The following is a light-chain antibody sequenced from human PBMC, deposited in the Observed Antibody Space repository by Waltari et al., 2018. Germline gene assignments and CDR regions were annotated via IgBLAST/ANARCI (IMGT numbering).Light chain of an antibody. J-gene: IGKJ2*01. CDR2: SAS. CDR3: QQNYASPFT. V-gene: IGKV1-39*01. CDR1: QTVTSD. Sequence: DTQMTQSHSPLSASLGTRGLITCLASQTVTSDLHWYQQRPGKPPNLLIYSASTLQRGVSSRFSGSGSGTDFTLTINNLQPDDFATYFCQQNYASPFTFGQGTKLDMK.